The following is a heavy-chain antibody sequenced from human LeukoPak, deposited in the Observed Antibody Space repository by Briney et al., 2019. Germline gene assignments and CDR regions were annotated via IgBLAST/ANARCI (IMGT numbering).Heavy chain of an antibody. J-gene: IGHJ4*02. Sequence: GASVKVSCKASGGTFSSYAISWVRQAPGQGLEWMGGIIPIFGTANYAQKFQGRVTITADESTSTAYMELSSLRSEDTAVYYCASQYDFWSGYHLVYWGQGTLVTVSS. D-gene: IGHD3-3*01. V-gene: IGHV1-69*13. CDR1: GGTFSSYA. CDR3: ASQYDFWSGYHLVY. CDR2: IIPIFGTA.